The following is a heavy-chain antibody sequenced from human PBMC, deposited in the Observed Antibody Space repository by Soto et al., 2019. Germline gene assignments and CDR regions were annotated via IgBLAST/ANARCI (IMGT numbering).Heavy chain of an antibody. J-gene: IGHJ4*02. V-gene: IGHV3-30*18. CDR1: GFTFSSYG. D-gene: IGHD3-10*01. CDR3: AKDEESGRYFDY. CDR2: ISYDGSNK. Sequence: TGGSLRLSCAASGFTFSSYGMHWVRQAPGKGLEWVAVISYDGSNKYYADSVKGRFTISRDNSKNTLYLQMNSLRAEDTAVYYCAKDEESGRYFDYWGQGTLVTVSS.